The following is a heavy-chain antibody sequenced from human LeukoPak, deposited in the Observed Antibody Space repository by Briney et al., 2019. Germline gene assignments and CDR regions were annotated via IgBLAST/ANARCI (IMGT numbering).Heavy chain of an antibody. V-gene: IGHV3-74*01. CDR3: AREGVVVTTILKNWFDP. J-gene: IGHJ5*02. CDR1: GFTFSSYW. CDR2: INSDGSST. D-gene: IGHD2-21*02. Sequence: GGSLRLSCAASGFTFSSYWMHWVRQAPGKGLVWVSRINSDGSSTSYADSVKGRFTISRDNAKSTLYLQMNSLRAEDTAVYYCAREGVVVTTILKNWFDPWGQGTLVTVSS.